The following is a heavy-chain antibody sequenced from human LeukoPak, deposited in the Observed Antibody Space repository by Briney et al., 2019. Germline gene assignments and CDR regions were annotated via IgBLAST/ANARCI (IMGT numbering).Heavy chain of an antibody. Sequence: SVKVSCKASGGTFSSYAISWVRQAPGQGLEWMGGIIPIFGTANYAQKFQGRVTITADESTSTAYMELSSLRSEDTAVYYCARPAPPPKDRGGLHRFRPGGQGTRGPV. D-gene: IGHD3-16*01. V-gene: IGHV1-69*13. J-gene: IGHJ5*02. CDR1: GGTFSSYA. CDR2: IIPIFGTA. CDR3: ARPAPPPKDRGGLHRFRP.